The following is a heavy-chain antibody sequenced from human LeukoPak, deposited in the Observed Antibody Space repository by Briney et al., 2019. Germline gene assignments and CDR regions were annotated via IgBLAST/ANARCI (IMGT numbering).Heavy chain of an antibody. J-gene: IGHJ4*02. Sequence: HPGGSLRLSCAASGFTLDSYTMNWVRQAPGKGLEWVSYISSSGSNIYYADSVKGRFTISRDNAKNSLYLQMNSLRAEDTAVYYCARDKGPGSSGWYIVDYWGQGTLVTVSS. CDR3: ARDKGPGSSGWYIVDY. CDR2: ISSSGSNI. CDR1: GFTLDSYT. D-gene: IGHD6-19*01. V-gene: IGHV3-48*04.